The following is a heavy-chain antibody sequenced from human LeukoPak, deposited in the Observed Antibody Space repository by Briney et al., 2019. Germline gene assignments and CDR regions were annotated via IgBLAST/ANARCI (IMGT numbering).Heavy chain of an antibody. D-gene: IGHD3-10*01. CDR2: IYPGDSDT. CDR1: GYSFTSYW. J-gene: IGHJ4*02. V-gene: IGHV5-51*01. Sequence: PGESLKISCKGSGYSFTSYWIGWVRQMPGKGLEWMGIIYPGDSDTRYSPSFQGQVTISADKSISTAYLQWSSLKASDTAMYYCARRSPYGSGTYYNLDYWGQGTLVTVSS. CDR3: ARRSPYGSGTYYNLDY.